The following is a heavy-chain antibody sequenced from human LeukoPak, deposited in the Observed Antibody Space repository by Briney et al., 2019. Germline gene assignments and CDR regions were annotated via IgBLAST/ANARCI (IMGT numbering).Heavy chain of an antibody. CDR1: GGSISGYY. V-gene: IGHV4-4*07. D-gene: IGHD6-13*01. Sequence: RSSETLSLTCTVSGGSISGYYWSWLRQSAEKGLEWIGRIPASGSTNYNPSLKTRVSMSVDTSKNQFFLMLTSVTAADTAVYYCARQIASAGTAGFDFWGQGARVTVSS. CDR3: ARQIASAGTAGFDF. CDR2: IPASGST. J-gene: IGHJ4*02.